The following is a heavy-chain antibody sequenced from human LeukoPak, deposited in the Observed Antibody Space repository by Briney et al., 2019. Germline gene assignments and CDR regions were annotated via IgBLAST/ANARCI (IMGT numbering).Heavy chain of an antibody. Sequence: ASVKVSCKASGYSFTGHHILWVRQAPGQGLEWMGWISPDTAVTNYAQKFQGRVTMTRDSSISTAYMDLSRLSSDDTALYYCARTRRDGYNCDLDFWGQGTLVTVSS. D-gene: IGHD5-24*01. J-gene: IGHJ4*02. CDR2: ISPDTAVT. V-gene: IGHV1-2*02. CDR1: GYSFTGHH. CDR3: ARTRRDGYNCDLDF.